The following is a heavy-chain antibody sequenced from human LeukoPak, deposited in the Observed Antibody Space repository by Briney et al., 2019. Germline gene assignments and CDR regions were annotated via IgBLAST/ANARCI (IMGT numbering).Heavy chain of an antibody. J-gene: IGHJ4*02. CDR1: GFSLSASGVG. CDR2: VYWDDGK. CDR3: AHRPSRGLFDD. Sequence: SGPTLVNPTQTLTLTCTFSGFSLSASGVGVGWIRQPPGKALEWLALVYWDDGKRYSPSLKSRLTITKDSSKNQVVLTMTNMDPVDTGTYYCAHRPSRGLFDDWGQGTLVTVSS. V-gene: IGHV2-5*02.